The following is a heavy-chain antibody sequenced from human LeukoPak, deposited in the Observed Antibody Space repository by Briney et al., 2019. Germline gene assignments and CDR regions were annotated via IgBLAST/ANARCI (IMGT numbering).Heavy chain of an antibody. D-gene: IGHD6-13*01. CDR2: ISSSSGYI. CDR1: GFTFSSYS. V-gene: IGHV3-21*04. J-gene: IGHJ3*02. CDR3: ARELAAAVRGAFDI. Sequence: GGSLRLSCAASGFTFSSYSMNWVRQAPGKGLEWVSSISSSSGYIYYADSVKGRFTISRDNAKNSLYLQMNSLRAEDTAVYYCARELAAAVRGAFDIWGQGTMVTVSS.